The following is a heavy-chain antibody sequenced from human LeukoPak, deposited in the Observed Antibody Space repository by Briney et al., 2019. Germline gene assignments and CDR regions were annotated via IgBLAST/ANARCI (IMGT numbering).Heavy chain of an antibody. CDR1: GFTFSSYW. D-gene: IGHD3-9*01. J-gene: IGHJ6*02. Sequence: GGSLRLSCVASGFTFSSYWMHWVRQDPRKGLVWVSRINGDGRNINYADSVRGRFTISRDNAKNTLYLQMNTLRVEDTAVYYCTRDLMDYDVSTGLHHYYMDVWGQGATVTVSS. V-gene: IGHV3-74*01. CDR2: INGDGRNI. CDR3: TRDLMDYDVSTGLHHYYMDV.